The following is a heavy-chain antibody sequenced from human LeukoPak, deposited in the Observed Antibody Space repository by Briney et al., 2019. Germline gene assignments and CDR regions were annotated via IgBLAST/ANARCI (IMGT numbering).Heavy chain of an antibody. CDR3: ARDFSIIAVAGTIDY. Sequence: PGRSLRLSCAASGFTFSSYAMHWVRQAPGKGLEWVAVISYDGGNKYYADSVKGRFTISRDNSKNTLYPQMNSLRAEDTAVYYCARDFSIIAVAGTIDYWGQGTLVTVSS. D-gene: IGHD6-19*01. CDR1: GFTFSSYA. CDR2: ISYDGGNK. V-gene: IGHV3-30*04. J-gene: IGHJ4*02.